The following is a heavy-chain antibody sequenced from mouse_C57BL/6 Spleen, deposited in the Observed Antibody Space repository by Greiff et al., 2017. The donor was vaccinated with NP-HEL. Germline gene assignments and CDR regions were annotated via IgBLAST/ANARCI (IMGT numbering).Heavy chain of an antibody. V-gene: IGHV7-3*01. CDR1: GFTFTDYY. D-gene: IGHD2-2*01. CDR3: ARFGLWLPDYFDY. Sequence: EVQRVESGGGLVQPGGSLSLSCAASGFTFTDYYMSWVRQPPGKALEWLGFIRNKANGYTTEYSASVKGRFTISRDNSQVILYLQMNALRAEDSATYYCARFGLWLPDYFDYWGQGTTLTVSS. CDR2: IRNKANGYTT. J-gene: IGHJ2*01.